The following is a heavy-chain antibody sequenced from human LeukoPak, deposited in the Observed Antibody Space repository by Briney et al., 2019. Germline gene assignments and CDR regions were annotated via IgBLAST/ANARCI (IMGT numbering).Heavy chain of an antibody. CDR3: ATVSPDYGDYAGFDY. CDR2: FDPEDGET. D-gene: IGHD4-17*01. CDR1: GYTLTELS. Sequence: ASVKVSCKVSGYTLTELSMHWVRQAPGKGLEWMGGFDPEDGETIYAQKFQGRVTMTEDTSTDTAYMELSSLRSEDTAVYYCATVSPDYGDYAGFDYWGQGTLVTVSS. J-gene: IGHJ4*02. V-gene: IGHV1-24*01.